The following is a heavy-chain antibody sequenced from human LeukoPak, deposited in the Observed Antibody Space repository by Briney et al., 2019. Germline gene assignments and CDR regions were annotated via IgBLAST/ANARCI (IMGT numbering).Heavy chain of an antibody. D-gene: IGHD1-26*01. V-gene: IGHV3-23*01. CDR1: GSTFSSYA. CDR3: AKTQGSYYLDY. Sequence: GGSLRLSCAASGSTFSSYAMSWVRQAPGKGLEWVSAISGSGGSTYYADSVKGRFTISRDNSKNTLYLQMDSLRAEDTAVYYCAKTQGSYYLDYWGQGTLVTVSS. J-gene: IGHJ4*02. CDR2: ISGSGGST.